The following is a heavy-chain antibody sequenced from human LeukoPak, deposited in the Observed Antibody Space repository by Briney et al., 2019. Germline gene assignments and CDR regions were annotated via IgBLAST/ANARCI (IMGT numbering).Heavy chain of an antibody. D-gene: IGHD6-13*01. Sequence: APVKVSCKASGYTFTGYYMHWVRQAPGQGLEWMGWINPNSGGTNYAQKFQGRVTMTRDTSISTAYMELSRLRSDDTAVYYCAREVDSSSWYYPWGQGTLVTVSS. V-gene: IGHV1-2*02. J-gene: IGHJ5*02. CDR2: INPNSGGT. CDR3: AREVDSSSWYYP. CDR1: GYTFTGYY.